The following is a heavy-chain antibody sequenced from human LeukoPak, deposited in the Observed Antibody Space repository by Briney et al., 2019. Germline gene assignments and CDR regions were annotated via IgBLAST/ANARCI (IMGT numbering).Heavy chain of an antibody. D-gene: IGHD3-10*01. CDR3: ARGLWFGELRYWFDP. J-gene: IGHJ5*02. CDR1: GGSISSGTYY. CDR2: ISTSGST. Sequence: PSETLSLTCTVSGGSISSGTYYWSWIRQPAGEGLEWIGRISTSGSTNYNPSLKSRVTISVDTSKNQFSLKLSSVTAADTAAYYCARGLWFGELRYWFDPWGQGTLVTVSS. V-gene: IGHV4-61*02.